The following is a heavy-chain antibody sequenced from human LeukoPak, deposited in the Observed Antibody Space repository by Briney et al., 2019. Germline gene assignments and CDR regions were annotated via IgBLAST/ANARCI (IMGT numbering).Heavy chain of an antibody. J-gene: IGHJ4*02. Sequence: GGSLRLSCAASGFTLSYYWMTWVRQAPGKGLEWVANIIQDGSEKYYVDSVEGRFTISRDNAKNSLSLQMSSLRAEDTAVYYCTRGKYYFDYWGQGTLVTVSS. CDR2: IIQDGSEK. CDR1: GFTLSYYW. CDR3: TRGKYYFDY. V-gene: IGHV3-7*01.